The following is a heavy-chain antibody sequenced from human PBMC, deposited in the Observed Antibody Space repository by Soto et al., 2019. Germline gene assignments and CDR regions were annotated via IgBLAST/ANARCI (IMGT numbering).Heavy chain of an antibody. CDR2: ISGSGGST. Sequence: EVKLLESGGGLVQPGGSLRLSCAASGFTFSNYPMNWVRQAPGKGLEYVSCISGSGGSTYYADSVEGRFTISRDNSKNTVYLQMNSLRAEDTAVYYCARGYGDNFYYYFDSWGQGTLVTVSS. J-gene: IGHJ4*02. D-gene: IGHD4-17*01. CDR3: ARGYGDNFYYYFDS. V-gene: IGHV3-23*01. CDR1: GFTFSNYP.